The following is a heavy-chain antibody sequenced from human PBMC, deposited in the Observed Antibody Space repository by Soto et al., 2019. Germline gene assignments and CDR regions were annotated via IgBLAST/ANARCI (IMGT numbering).Heavy chain of an antibody. CDR2: ISSNGGST. CDR1: GFTFSSYA. D-gene: IGHD7-27*01. V-gene: IGHV3-64*01. Sequence: EVQLVESGGGLVQPGGSLRLSCAASGFTFSSYAMHWVRQAPGKGLEYVSAISSNGGSTYYANSVKGRFTISRDNSKNTLYLQMGSLRAEDMAVYYCARDNTPLNWGAFDIWGQGTMVTVSS. CDR3: ARDNTPLNWGAFDI. J-gene: IGHJ3*02.